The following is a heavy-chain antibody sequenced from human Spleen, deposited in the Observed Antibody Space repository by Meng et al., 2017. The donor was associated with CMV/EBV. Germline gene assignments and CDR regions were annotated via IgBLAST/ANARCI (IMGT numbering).Heavy chain of an antibody. CDR3: ARAFY. J-gene: IGHJ4*02. CDR2: IKGKTDGGTT. Sequence: SLTLSCAASGFIFSYAWMSWVRQAPGKGLEWIGHIKGKTDGGTTDYAAPVRGRFTISRDDSKNTLYLQMDGLKTEDTAVYYCARAFYWGQGVLVTVSS. CDR1: GFIFSYAW. V-gene: IGHV3-15*01.